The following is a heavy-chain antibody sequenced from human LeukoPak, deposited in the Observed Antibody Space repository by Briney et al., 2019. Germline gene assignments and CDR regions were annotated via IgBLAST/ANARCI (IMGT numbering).Heavy chain of an antibody. Sequence: SETLSPTCTVSGGSISSDYWSWIRQSPGKRVEWIGYIYYTGTTKYNPSLESRVTVSVDTSKNQFSLKITSVTAADTAVYYCARHKPTAPFDYWGQGTQVTVSS. V-gene: IGHV4-59*01. CDR3: ARHKPTAPFDY. CDR1: GGSISSDY. J-gene: IGHJ4*02. CDR2: IYYTGTT. D-gene: IGHD1-1*01.